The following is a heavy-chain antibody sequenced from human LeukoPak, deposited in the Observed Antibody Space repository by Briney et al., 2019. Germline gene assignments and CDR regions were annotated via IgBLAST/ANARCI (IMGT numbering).Heavy chain of an antibody. V-gene: IGHV1-69*01. D-gene: IGHD5-24*01. CDR2: IIPIFGTA. CDR3: ARGRIHVEMAAISAFDI. Sequence: SVKVSCTASGGTFSSYAISWVRQAPGQGLEWMGGIIPIFGTANYAQKFQGRVTITADESTSTAYMELSSLRSEDTAVYYCARGRIHVEMAAISAFDIWGQGTMVTVSS. J-gene: IGHJ3*02. CDR1: GGTFSSYA.